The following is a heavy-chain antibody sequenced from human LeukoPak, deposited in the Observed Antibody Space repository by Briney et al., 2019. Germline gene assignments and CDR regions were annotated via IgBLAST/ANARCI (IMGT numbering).Heavy chain of an antibody. CDR2: ISYDGSNK. J-gene: IGHJ4*02. CDR3: ARASWELQGGDY. V-gene: IGHV3-30-3*01. D-gene: IGHD1-26*01. CDR1: GFTFSSYA. Sequence: GGSLRLSCAASGFTFSSYAMHWVRQAPGKGLEWVAVISYDGSNKYYADSVKGRFTISGDNSKNTLYLQMNSLRAEDTAVYYCARASWELQGGDYWGQGTLVTVSS.